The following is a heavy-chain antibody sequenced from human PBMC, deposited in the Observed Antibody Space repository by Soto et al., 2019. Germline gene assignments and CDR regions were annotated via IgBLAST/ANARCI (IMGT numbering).Heavy chain of an antibody. V-gene: IGHV3-30*18. CDR2: ISSDGNTK. Sequence: GGSLRLSCVASGFTFSSYGIHWVRQAPGKGLEWVAVISSDGNTKYYADSMKGRFTISRDNSRNTLYLQMDSLRPEDTAVYYCAQELTVAGDLDYWGHGTLVIVSS. CDR3: AQELTVAGDLDY. CDR1: GFTFSSYG. D-gene: IGHD6-19*01. J-gene: IGHJ4*01.